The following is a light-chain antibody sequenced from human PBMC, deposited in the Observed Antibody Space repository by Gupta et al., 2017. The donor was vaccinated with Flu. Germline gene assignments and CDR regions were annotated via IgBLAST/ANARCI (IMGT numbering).Light chain of an antibody. Sequence: DIQMTQSPSSLSASVGDRVTITCRESQTISTYLNWYQQKPGKAPKLLIYAASSLQEGVTSRFSGSGYGTDFTLTISSRQPEDFAPYFCQQIDHTPSWTFGQGTKVEIK. CDR3: QQIDHTPSWT. CDR2: AAS. V-gene: IGKV1-39*01. CDR1: QTISTY. J-gene: IGKJ1*01.